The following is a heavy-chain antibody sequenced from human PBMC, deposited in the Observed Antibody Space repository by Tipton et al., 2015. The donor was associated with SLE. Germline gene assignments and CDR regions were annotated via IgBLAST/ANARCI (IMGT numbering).Heavy chain of an antibody. CDR3: ARSMLTTKRVFDY. D-gene: IGHD3-16*01. V-gene: IGHV4-34*01. Sequence: TLSLTCAVDGGSFSGYYWNWIRQPPGKGLEWIGEINHSGNTNYNPSLKSRVTISVDTSKNQFSLKLSSVTAADTAVYYCARSMLTTKRVFDYWGQGTLVTVSS. J-gene: IGHJ4*02. CDR1: GGSFSGYY. CDR2: INHSGNT.